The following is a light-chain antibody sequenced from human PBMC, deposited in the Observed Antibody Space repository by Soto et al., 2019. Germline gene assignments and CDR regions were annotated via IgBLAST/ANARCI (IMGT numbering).Light chain of an antibody. V-gene: IGKV1-33*01. CDR2: DAS. CDR3: QQYDNVPLT. CDR1: QDISNY. Sequence: DIQMTQSPSSLSASVGDRVTITCQASQDISNYLNWYQQKPGKAPKLLIYDASNLETGVPSRFSGSGSGTDFTFTISSLHPEDTATYFCQQYDNVPLTFGGGTKVEIK. J-gene: IGKJ4*01.